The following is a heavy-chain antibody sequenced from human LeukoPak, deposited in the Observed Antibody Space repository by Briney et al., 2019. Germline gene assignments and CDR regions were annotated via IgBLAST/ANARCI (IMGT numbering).Heavy chain of an antibody. V-gene: IGHV6-1*01. CDR1: GDSVSSNSAA. Sequence: SQTLSLTCAISGDSVSSNSAAWNWIRQSPSRGLEWLGRIYYRSKWYYHYDTSMKSRTTINPDTSRNHFSLQLNSVTLEDSAVYYCARVAELTERITIFGVVRKGFFDPWGQGTLVTVSS. J-gene: IGHJ5*02. CDR2: IYYRSKWYY. D-gene: IGHD3-3*01. CDR3: ARVAELTERITIFGVVRKGFFDP.